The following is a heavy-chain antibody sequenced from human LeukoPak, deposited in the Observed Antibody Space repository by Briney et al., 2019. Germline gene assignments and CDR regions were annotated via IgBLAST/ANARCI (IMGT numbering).Heavy chain of an antibody. CDR1: GGSISSSGYY. D-gene: IGHD1-26*01. Sequence: PSETLSLTCTVSGGSISSSGYYWGWIRQPPGKGLEWIGSIYYSGSTYYNPSLKSRVTISVDTSKNQFSLKLGSVTAADTAVYYCARTPDSGSYELGAFDIWGQGTMVTVSS. CDR2: IYYSGST. J-gene: IGHJ3*02. V-gene: IGHV4-39*07. CDR3: ARTPDSGSYELGAFDI.